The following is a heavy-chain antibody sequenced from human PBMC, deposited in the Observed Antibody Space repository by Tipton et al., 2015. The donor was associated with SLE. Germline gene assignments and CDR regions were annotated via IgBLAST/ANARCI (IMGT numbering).Heavy chain of an antibody. J-gene: IGHJ4*02. Sequence: TLSLTCAVYGGSFSGYYWSWIRQPPGKGLEWIGEINHSGSTNYNPSLKSRVTISVDTSKNQFSLKLSSVTAADTAVYYCAREDCSSTSCHGGLSDYWGQGTLVTVSS. CDR1: GGSFSGYY. V-gene: IGHV4-34*01. CDR3: AREDCSSTSCHGGLSDY. D-gene: IGHD2-2*01. CDR2: INHSGST.